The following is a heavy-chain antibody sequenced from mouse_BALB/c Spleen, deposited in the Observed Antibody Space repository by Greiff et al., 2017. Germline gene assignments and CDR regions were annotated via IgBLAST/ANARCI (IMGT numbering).Heavy chain of an antibody. V-gene: IGHV5-6-5*01. CDR1: GFTFSSYA. J-gene: IGHJ3*01. Sequence: EVQLQESGGGLVKPGGSLKLSCAASGFTFSSYAMSWVRQTPEKRLEWVASISSGGSTYYPDSVKGRFTISRDNARNILYLQMSSLRSEDTAMYYCARRGYDVAWFAYWGQGTLVTVSA. D-gene: IGHD2-2*01. CDR3: ARRGYDVAWFAY. CDR2: ISSGGST.